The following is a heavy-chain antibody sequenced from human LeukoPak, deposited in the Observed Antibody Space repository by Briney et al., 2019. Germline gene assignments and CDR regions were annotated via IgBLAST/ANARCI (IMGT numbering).Heavy chain of an antibody. Sequence: SETLSLTCTVSGGSISSYYWGWIRQPPGKGLEWIGSIYHGGSTYYNPSLKSRVTISVDTSKNQFSLKLSSVTAADTAVYYCARARSLLWFGELSLDYWGQGTLVTVSS. D-gene: IGHD3-10*01. J-gene: IGHJ4*02. CDR1: GGSISSYY. CDR3: ARARSLLWFGELSLDY. CDR2: IYHGGST. V-gene: IGHV4-39*07.